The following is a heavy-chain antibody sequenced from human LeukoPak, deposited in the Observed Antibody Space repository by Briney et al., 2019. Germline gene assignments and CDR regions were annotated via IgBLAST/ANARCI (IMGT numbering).Heavy chain of an antibody. J-gene: IGHJ4*02. Sequence: ASVKVSCKASGYTFTSYYMHWVRQAPGQGLEWMGIINPSGGSTSYAQKFQGRVTMTRDTSTSTVYMELSCLRSEDTAVYYCARGAKTYYYGSGSYFFGYWGQGTLVTVSS. CDR2: INPSGGST. CDR3: ARGAKTYYYGSGSYFFGY. V-gene: IGHV1-46*01. CDR1: GYTFTSYY. D-gene: IGHD3-10*01.